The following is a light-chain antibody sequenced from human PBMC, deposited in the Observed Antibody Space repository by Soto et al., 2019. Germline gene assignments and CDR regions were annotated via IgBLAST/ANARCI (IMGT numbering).Light chain of an antibody. J-gene: IGKJ5*01. CDR2: DAS. V-gene: IGKV3-11*01. CDR3: QQRSNWPPKIT. Sequence: EIVMTQSPGTLSVSPGERATLSCRASQTIDNTLAWYQRKPGQAPRLLIYDASNRATGIPAGFSGSGSGTDFTLTISSLEPEDFAVYYCQQRSNWPPKITFGQGTRLEI. CDR1: QTIDNT.